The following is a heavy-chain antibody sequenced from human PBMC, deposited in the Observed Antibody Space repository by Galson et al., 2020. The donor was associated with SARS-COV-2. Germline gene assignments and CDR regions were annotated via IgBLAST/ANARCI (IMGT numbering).Heavy chain of an antibody. CDR3: ARLPGGYSGYDISYGMDV. V-gene: IGHV5-51*01. Sequence: GESLKISCKGSGYSFTSYWIDWVRQMPGKGLEWMGIIYPGDSDTRYSPSFQGQVTISADKSISTAYLQWSSLKASDTAMYYCARLPGGYSGYDISYGMDVWGQGTTVTVSS. J-gene: IGHJ6*02. D-gene: IGHD5-12*01. CDR1: GYSFTSYW. CDR2: IYPGDSDT.